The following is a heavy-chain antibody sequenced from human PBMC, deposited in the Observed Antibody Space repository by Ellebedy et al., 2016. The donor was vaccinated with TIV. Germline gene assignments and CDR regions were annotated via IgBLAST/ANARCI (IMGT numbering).Heavy chain of an antibody. CDR2: INPDSGGT. D-gene: IGHD1-1*01. CDR3: ARVRRGSSGMDV. V-gene: IGHV1-2*02. CDR1: GYTFTGNY. J-gene: IGHJ6*02. Sequence: ASVKVSCKASGYTFTGNYIHWVRQAPGQGLEWMGWINPDSGGTNFAQKFQDRVTMTRDTSVSTAYMELSRLESDDTAVYYCARVRRGSSGMDVWGQGTTVTVSS.